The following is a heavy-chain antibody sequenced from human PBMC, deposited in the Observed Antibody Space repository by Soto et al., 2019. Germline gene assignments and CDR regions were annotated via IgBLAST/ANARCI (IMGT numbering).Heavy chain of an antibody. J-gene: IGHJ5*02. D-gene: IGHD5-12*01. CDR1: GYTFINHG. CDR3: GRDGYTGPERLDP. Sequence: QVQLVQSGAEVKKPGASVKVSCKASGYTFINHGISWVRQAPGQGLEWMGWISAYNANTNYAQKFQGRVTMTTDTSTSSAYMALKSLTSDDTAVYYCGRDGYTGPERLDPWGQGTLVTVSS. CDR2: ISAYNANT. V-gene: IGHV1-18*01.